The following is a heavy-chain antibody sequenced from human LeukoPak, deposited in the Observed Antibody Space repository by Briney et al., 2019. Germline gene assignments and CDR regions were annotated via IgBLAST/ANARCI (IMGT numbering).Heavy chain of an antibody. Sequence: ASMKVSCKAYGYTFIDHYIHWVRQAPGQGLEWMGWMSPKSGGTNSVQKFQGRVTMTRDTSISTAYIELSRLRSDDTAVYYCAREYYYYYYMDVWGKGTTVTVSS. J-gene: IGHJ6*03. CDR2: MSPKSGGT. CDR3: AREYYYYYYMDV. CDR1: GYTFIDHY. V-gene: IGHV1-2*02.